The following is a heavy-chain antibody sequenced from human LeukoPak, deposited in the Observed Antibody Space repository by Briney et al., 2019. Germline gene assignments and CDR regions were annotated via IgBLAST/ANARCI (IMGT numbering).Heavy chain of an antibody. J-gene: IGHJ4*02. CDR2: IYYSGNP. V-gene: IGHV4-59*08. CDR3: ASGDNSYYVEY. D-gene: IGHD2/OR15-2a*01. Sequence: SETLSLTCTVSGGSISSYYWSWIRQPPGKGLEWIGYIYYSGNPNYNPSLKSRVTISLDTSKNQFSLKLSSVTAADTAVYYCASGDNSYYVEYWGQGTLVTVSS. CDR1: GGSISSYY.